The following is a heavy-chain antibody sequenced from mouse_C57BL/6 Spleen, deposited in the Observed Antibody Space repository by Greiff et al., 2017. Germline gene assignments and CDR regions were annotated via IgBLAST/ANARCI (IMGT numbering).Heavy chain of an antibody. CDR2: ISSGGSYT. CDR1: GFTFSSYG. J-gene: IGHJ4*01. Sequence: VQLKESGGDLVKPGGSLKLSCAASGFTFSSYGMSWVRQTPDKRLEWVATISSGGSYTSYPDSVKGRFTISRDNAKNTLYLQMSSLKSEDTAMYYCARGGGSSSYYYAMDYWGQGTSVTVSS. CDR3: ARGGGSSSYYYAMDY. D-gene: IGHD1-1*01. V-gene: IGHV5-6*01.